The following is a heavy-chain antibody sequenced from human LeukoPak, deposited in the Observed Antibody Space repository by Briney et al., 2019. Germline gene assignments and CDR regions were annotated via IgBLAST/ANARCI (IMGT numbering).Heavy chain of an antibody. CDR2: INPSGGST. D-gene: IGHD5-24*01. Sequence: ASVKVSCKAPGYTFTSYYMYWVRQAPGQGLEWMGIINPSGGSTSYAQKFQGRVTMTRDTSTSTVYMELSSLRSEDTAVYYCAREIPRRDGYNSDAFDIWGQGTVVTVSS. V-gene: IGHV1-46*01. CDR3: AREIPRRDGYNSDAFDI. CDR1: GYTFTSYY. J-gene: IGHJ3*02.